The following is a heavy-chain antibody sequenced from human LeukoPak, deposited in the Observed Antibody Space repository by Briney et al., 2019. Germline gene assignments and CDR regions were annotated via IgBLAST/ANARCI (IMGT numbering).Heavy chain of an antibody. CDR3: ARSSLRYFDRLSNNWFDP. Sequence: SETLSLTCAVYGGSFSGYYWSWIRQPPGKGLEWIGEINHSGSTNYNPSLKSRVTISVDTSKNQFSLKLSSVTAADTAVYYCARSSLRYFDRLSNNWFDPWGQGTLVTVSS. V-gene: IGHV4-34*01. J-gene: IGHJ5*02. CDR2: INHSGST. D-gene: IGHD3-9*01. CDR1: GGSFSGYY.